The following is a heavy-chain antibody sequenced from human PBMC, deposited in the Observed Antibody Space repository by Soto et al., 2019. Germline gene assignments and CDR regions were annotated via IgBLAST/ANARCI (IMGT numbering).Heavy chain of an antibody. Sequence: QVQLVQSGAEVKKPGASVKVSCKASGYTCTSYGISWVRQAPGQGLEWMGWISAYNGNTNYAQKLQGRVTMTPDTSTSTAYMELRSLRSDDTAVYYCARDSSSTYYYGSGSYGGFDYWGQGTLVTVSS. CDR2: ISAYNGNT. V-gene: IGHV1-18*01. CDR1: GYTCTSYG. J-gene: IGHJ4*02. D-gene: IGHD3-10*01. CDR3: ARDSSSTYYYGSGSYGGFDY.